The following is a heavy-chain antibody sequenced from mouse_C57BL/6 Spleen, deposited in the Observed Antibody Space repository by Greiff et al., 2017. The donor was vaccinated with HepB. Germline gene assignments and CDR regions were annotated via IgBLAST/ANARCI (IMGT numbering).Heavy chain of an antibody. CDR2: IDPENGDT. Sequence: VQLKQSGAELVRPGASVKLSCTASGFNIKDDYMHWVKQRPEQGLEWIGWIDPENGDTEYASKFQGKATITADTSSNTAYLQLSSLTSEDTAVYYCTTITTVVEGNAMDYWGQGTSVTVSS. CDR3: TTITTVVEGNAMDY. CDR1: GFNIKDDY. V-gene: IGHV14-4*01. D-gene: IGHD1-1*01. J-gene: IGHJ4*01.